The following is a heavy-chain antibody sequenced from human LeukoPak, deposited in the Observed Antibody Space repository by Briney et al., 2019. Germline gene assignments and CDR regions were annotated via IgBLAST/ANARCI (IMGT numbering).Heavy chain of an antibody. CDR3: AKEMSSGCIDY. J-gene: IGHJ4*02. CDR1: GFTFDDYG. Sequence: GGSLRLSCAASGFTFDDYGMSWVRQAPGKGLEWVSGINWNGGSTGYADSVKGRFTISRDNSKKTLYLQMNFLRAEDTAIYYCAKEMSSGCIDYWGQGTLVSVSS. V-gene: IGHV3-20*04. CDR2: INWNGGST. D-gene: IGHD6-19*01.